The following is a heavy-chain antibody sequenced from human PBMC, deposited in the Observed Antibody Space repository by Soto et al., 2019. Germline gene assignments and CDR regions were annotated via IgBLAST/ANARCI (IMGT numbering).Heavy chain of an antibody. CDR1: GGTFSSYA. D-gene: IGHD6-19*01. J-gene: IGHJ5*01. CDR3: ARPIAVAGTGSWFDS. V-gene: IGHV1-69*06. CDR2: IIPIFGTA. Sequence: SVKVSCKASGGTFSSYAISWVRQAPGQGLEWMGGIIPIFGTANYAQKFQGRVTITADKSTSTAYMELSSLRSEDTAVYYCARPIAVAGTGSWFDSWGQGTLVTVSS.